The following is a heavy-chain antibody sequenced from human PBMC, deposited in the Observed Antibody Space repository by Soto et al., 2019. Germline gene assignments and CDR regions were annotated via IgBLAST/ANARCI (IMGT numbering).Heavy chain of an antibody. D-gene: IGHD6-6*01. V-gene: IGHV3-23*01. Sequence: GGSLRLSCASSGFTFSSYALSWVRQAPGKGLEWVSTISGSGGTMYYADSVKGRFTISRDNSKNTLYLQMNSLRAEDTAVFYCAKEIRYSNSSRGYFDYWGQGTLVTVSS. CDR2: ISGSGGTM. CDR3: AKEIRYSNSSRGYFDY. CDR1: GFTFSSYA. J-gene: IGHJ4*02.